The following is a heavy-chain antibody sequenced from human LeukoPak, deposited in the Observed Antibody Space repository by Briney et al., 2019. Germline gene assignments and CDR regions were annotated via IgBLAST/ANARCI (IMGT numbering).Heavy chain of an antibody. V-gene: IGHV3-20*04. CDR3: ATTIVVVPATNKGVDY. D-gene: IGHD2-2*01. CDR2: INWNGGST. Sequence: GGSLRLSCAASGFTFDDDGMSWVRQAPGKGLEWVSGINWNGGSTGYADSVKGRFTISRDNAKNSLYLQMNSLRAEDTALYYCATTIVVVPATNKGVDYWGQGTLVTVSS. J-gene: IGHJ4*02. CDR1: GFTFDDDG.